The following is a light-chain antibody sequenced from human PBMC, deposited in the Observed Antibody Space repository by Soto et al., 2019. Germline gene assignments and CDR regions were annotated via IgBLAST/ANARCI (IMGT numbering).Light chain of an antibody. CDR3: QQSNNWPYT. Sequence: EIVLTQSPGTLSVSPGERANLSCRASQSVSTNLAWFQQKPGQAPRLLIYGASTRGTGIPARFSGSGSGTEFTRTIIGLQSEDLAVYYCQQSNNWPYTFVPGTKLEL. CDR1: QSVSTN. V-gene: IGKV3-15*01. CDR2: GAS. J-gene: IGKJ2*01.